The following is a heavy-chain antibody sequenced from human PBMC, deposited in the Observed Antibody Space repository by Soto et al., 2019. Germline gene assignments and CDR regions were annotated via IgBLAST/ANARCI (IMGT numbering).Heavy chain of an antibody. J-gene: IGHJ5*02. CDR1: GFSLSTSGVG. D-gene: IGHD3-16*01. CDR2: IYWDDDK. V-gene: IGHV2-5*02. Sequence: SGPTLGNPTQTLTLTCTFSGFSLSTSGVGVGWIRQPPGKALEWLALIYWDDDKRYSPSLKGRLTITKDTSKNQVVLTMTNMDPVDTATYYCAHSLYDYVWGTNWFDPWGQGTLVTSPQ. CDR3: AHSLYDYVWGTNWFDP.